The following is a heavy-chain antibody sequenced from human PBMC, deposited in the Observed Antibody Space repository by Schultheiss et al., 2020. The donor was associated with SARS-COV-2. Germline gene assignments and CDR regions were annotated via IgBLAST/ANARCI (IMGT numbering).Heavy chain of an antibody. J-gene: IGHJ4*03. CDR1: GGSISSGSYY. CDR2: IYTSGST. V-gene: IGHV4-61*02. CDR3: ARGLAAGGYYFDY. D-gene: IGHD6-25*01. Sequence: SETLSLTCTVSGGSISSGSYYWSWIRQPAGKGLEWIGRIYTSGSTNYNPSLKSRVTMSVDTSKNQFSLKLSSVTAADTAVYYCARGLAAGGYYFDYWGQGTTVTVSS.